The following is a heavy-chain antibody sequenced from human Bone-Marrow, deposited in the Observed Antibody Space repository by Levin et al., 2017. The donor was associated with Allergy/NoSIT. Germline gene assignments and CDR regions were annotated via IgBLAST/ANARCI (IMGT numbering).Heavy chain of an antibody. J-gene: IGHJ4*02. D-gene: IGHD1-26*01. V-gene: IGHV3-53*01. CDR2: IYSGGST. CDR1: GFTVSSDY. CDR3: ARGKQDQPFSVSGSYYLDL. Sequence: PSGGSLRLSCGASGFTVSSDYMSWVRQSPGKGLEWVSLIYSGGSTYYADSGMGRFAISRDDSKNTVDLQMNSLRVEDTGTYFCARGKQDQPFSVSGSYYLDLWGQGPQVVVSS.